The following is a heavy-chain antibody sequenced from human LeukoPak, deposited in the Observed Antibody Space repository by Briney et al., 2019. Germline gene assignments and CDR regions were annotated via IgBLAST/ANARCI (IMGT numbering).Heavy chain of an antibody. V-gene: IGHV4-34*01. CDR3: ARGGQLVLPFDY. CDR1: GGSFSGYY. Sequence: PSETLSLTCAVYGGSFSGYYWSWIRQPPGKGLEWIGEINHSGSTNYNPSLKSRVTISVDTSKNQFSLKLSSVTAADTAVYYCARGGQLVLPFDYWGQGTLVTVSS. J-gene: IGHJ4*02. CDR2: INHSGST. D-gene: IGHD6-13*01.